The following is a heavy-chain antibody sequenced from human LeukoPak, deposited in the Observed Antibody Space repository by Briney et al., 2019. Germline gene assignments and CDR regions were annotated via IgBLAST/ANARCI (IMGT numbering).Heavy chain of an antibody. D-gene: IGHD6-13*01. J-gene: IGHJ4*02. CDR1: GFTFSSYE. V-gene: IGHV3-48*03. Sequence: PGGSLRLSGAASGFTFSSYEMNWVRQAPGKGLEWVSYISSSGSTIYYADSVKGRFTISRDNAKNSLYLQMNSLRAEDTAVYYCASNSGVSSSWQRDYWGQGTLVTVSS. CDR2: ISSSGSTI. CDR3: ASNSGVSSSWQRDY.